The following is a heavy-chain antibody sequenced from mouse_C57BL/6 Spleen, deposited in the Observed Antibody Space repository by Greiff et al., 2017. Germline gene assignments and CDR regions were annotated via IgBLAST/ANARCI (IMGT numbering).Heavy chain of an antibody. CDR1: GFTFTDYY. CDR3: ARSVYDGPDY. D-gene: IGHD2-3*01. J-gene: IGHJ2*01. Sequence: EVKVVESGGGLVQPGGSLSLSCAASGFTFTDYYMSWVRQSPGKALEWLGFIRNKANGYTTEYSASVKGRFTISRDNSQCILYLQMNALGADDSATYYCARSVYDGPDYWGQGTTLTVSS. CDR2: IRNKANGYTT. V-gene: IGHV7-3*01.